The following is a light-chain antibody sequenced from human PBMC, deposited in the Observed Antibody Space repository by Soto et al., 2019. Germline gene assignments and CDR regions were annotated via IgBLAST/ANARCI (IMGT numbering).Light chain of an antibody. Sequence: AIQMTHSPSSLSASVGDRVTITCRASQGIRNDLGWYQQKPGKAPKLLIYAASSLQSGVPSRFSGSGSGTDFTLTISSPQPEDFATYYCLQDYNYPRTFGQGTKVDIK. CDR3: LQDYNYPRT. CDR1: QGIRND. V-gene: IGKV1-6*01. CDR2: AAS. J-gene: IGKJ1*01.